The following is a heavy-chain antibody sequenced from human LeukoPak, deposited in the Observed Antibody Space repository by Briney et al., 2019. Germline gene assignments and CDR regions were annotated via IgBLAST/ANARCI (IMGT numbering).Heavy chain of an antibody. CDR2: IIPIFGTA. Sequence: SVKVSCKASGGTFSSYAISWVRQAPEQGLEWKGRIIPIFGTANYAQKFQGRVTITADKSTSTAYMELSSLRSEDTAVYYCAREGSGWYVPSYMDVWGKGTTVTVSS. CDR3: AREGSGWYVPSYMDV. CDR1: GGTFSSYA. D-gene: IGHD6-19*01. J-gene: IGHJ6*03. V-gene: IGHV1-69*06.